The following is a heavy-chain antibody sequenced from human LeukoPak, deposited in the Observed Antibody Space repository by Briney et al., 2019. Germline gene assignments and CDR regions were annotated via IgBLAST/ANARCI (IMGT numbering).Heavy chain of an antibody. D-gene: IGHD5/OR15-5a*01. Sequence: PSETLSLTCTVSGGSISDYYWSWIRQPPGKGLEWIGYIYDSGSTNYNPSLKSRVTMSIDTSKNQFSLKVSSVTAADTAVYYCARSTVSMNWCDPWGQGTLVTVSS. J-gene: IGHJ5*02. CDR1: GGSISDYY. CDR3: ARSTVSMNWCDP. CDR2: IYDSGST. V-gene: IGHV4-59*08.